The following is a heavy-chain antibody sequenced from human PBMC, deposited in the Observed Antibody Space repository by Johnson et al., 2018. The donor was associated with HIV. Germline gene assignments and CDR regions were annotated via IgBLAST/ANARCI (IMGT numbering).Heavy chain of an antibody. V-gene: IGHV3-20*04. CDR3: ARDGVVVVPGGWGAFDI. J-gene: IGHJ3*02. CDR2: INWNGGST. Sequence: VQLVESGGGVVRPGGSLRLSCAASGFTFDDHGMNWVRQPPGKGLEWVSSINWNGGSTDYADSVRGRFTLSRDNAKNSLYLQMNSLRAEDTAVYYCARDGVVVVPGGWGAFDIWGQGTLVTVSS. D-gene: IGHD2-15*01. CDR1: GFTFDDHG.